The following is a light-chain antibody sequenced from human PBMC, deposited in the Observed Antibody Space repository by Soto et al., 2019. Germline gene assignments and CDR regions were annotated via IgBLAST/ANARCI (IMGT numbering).Light chain of an antibody. J-gene: IGLJ1*01. CDR3: WLYAGSVTYV. CDR1: SSDVGSYTL. V-gene: IGLV2-23*02. Sequence: QSVLTQPASVSGSPGQSITISCTGSSSDVGSYTLVSWYQQHPGKVPKLMIYEISNRPSGVSVRFSGSRSGNTASLTISGLQAEDEADYFCWLYAGSVTYVFGTGTKLTVL. CDR2: EIS.